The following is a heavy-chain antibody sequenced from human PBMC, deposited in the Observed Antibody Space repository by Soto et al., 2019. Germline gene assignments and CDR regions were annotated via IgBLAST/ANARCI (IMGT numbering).Heavy chain of an antibody. V-gene: IGHV3-23*01. CDR1: GFSFSSYA. Sequence: GRSLRLSCAASGFSFSSYAMSWVLQAPGKGLEWVSAISGSGGSTYYADSVKGRFTISRDNSKNTLYLQVNSLRAEDTAVYYCARERVAVAGKGPADYYYGMDVWGQGTTVTVSS. D-gene: IGHD6-19*01. J-gene: IGHJ6*02. CDR3: ARERVAVAGKGPADYYYGMDV. CDR2: ISGSGGST.